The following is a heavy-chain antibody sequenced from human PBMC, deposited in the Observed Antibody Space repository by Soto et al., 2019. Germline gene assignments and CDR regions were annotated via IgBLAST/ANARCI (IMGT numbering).Heavy chain of an antibody. V-gene: IGHV4-34*01. Sequence: SETLSLTCAVYGGSFSGYYWSWIRQPPEKGLEWIGEINHSGSTNYNPSLKSRVTISVDTSKNQFSLKLSSVTAADTAVYYCARVGNVLGYCSGGSCSGFDYWGQGTLVTVSS. D-gene: IGHD2-15*01. CDR3: ARVGNVLGYCSGGSCSGFDY. CDR2: INHSGST. J-gene: IGHJ4*02. CDR1: GGSFSGYY.